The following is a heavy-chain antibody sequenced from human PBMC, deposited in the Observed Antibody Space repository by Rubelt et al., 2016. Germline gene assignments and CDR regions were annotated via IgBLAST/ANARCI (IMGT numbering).Heavy chain of an antibody. CDR1: GYTFTGYY. CDR2: INPNRGGT. Sequence: GYTFTGYYMHWVRQAPGQGLEWMGWINPNRGGTNYAQKFQGRVTMTRDTSIITAYMERSRLRSDDTGVYYCARPRYWNYYGMDVWGQGTTVTVSS. CDR3: ARPRYWNYYGMDV. J-gene: IGHJ6*02. D-gene: IGHD2-21*01. V-gene: IGHV1-2*02.